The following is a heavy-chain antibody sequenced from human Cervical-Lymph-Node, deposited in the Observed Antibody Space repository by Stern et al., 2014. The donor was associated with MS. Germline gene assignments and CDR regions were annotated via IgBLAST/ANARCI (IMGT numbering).Heavy chain of an antibody. Sequence: QLTLKASGPTPVNPTQTLTLTCTFSGFSLSTSGVGVAWIRQPPGKALELLALIYWDGDKRSSPSLDRRLTITKDSSKNQVVLTMTNMDPVDTGAYYCARRPDFWSGYYFDYWGQGALVTVSS. CDR2: IYWDGDK. V-gene: IGHV2-5*02. CDR1: GFSLSTSGVG. J-gene: IGHJ4*01. CDR3: ARRPDFWSGYYFDY. D-gene: IGHD3-3*01.